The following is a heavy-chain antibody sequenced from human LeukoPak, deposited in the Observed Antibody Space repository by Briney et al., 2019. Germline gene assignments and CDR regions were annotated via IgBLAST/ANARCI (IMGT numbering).Heavy chain of an antibody. D-gene: IGHD1-26*01. CDR1: GGSFSGYY. CDR2: INHSGST. CDR3: ARGGEWELPVDY. J-gene: IGHJ4*02. V-gene: IGHV4-34*01. Sequence: SETLSLTCAVYGGSFSGYYWSWIRQPPGKGLEWIGEINHSGSTNYNPSLKSRVTISVDTSKNQFSLKLSSVTAADTAVYYCARGGEWELPVDYWGQGTLVTVSS.